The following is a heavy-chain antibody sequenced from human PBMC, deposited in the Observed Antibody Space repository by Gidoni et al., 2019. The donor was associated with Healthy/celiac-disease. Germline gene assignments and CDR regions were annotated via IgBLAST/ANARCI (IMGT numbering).Heavy chain of an antibody. V-gene: IGHV3-23*01. J-gene: IGHJ4*02. Sequence: EVQLLESGGGLVQPGGSLRLSCAASGFTFSSYAMSWVRQAPGKGLEWVSAISGSGGSTYYADSVKGRFTISRDNSKNTLYLQMNSLRAEDTAVYYCANSPEITMIVVVPIYFDYWGQGTLVTVSS. D-gene: IGHD3-22*01. CDR1: GFTFSSYA. CDR2: ISGSGGST. CDR3: ANSPEITMIVVVPIYFDY.